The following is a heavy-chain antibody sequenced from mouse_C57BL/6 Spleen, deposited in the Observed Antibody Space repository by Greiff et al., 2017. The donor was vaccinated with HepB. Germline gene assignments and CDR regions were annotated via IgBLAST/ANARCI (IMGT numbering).Heavy chain of an antibody. D-gene: IGHD2-4*01. J-gene: IGHJ1*03. Sequence: EVKLEESGGGLVQPGGSMKLSCVASGFTFSNYWMNWVRQSPEKGLEWVAQIRLKSDNYATHYAESVKGRFTISRDVSKSSVYLQMNNLRAEDTGIYYCTSTMITTDWYFDVWGTGTTVTVSS. CDR3: TSTMITTDWYFDV. CDR2: IRLKSDNYAT. V-gene: IGHV6-3*01. CDR1: GFTFSNYW.